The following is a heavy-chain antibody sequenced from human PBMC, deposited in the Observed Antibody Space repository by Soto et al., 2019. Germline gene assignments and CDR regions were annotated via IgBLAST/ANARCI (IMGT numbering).Heavy chain of an antibody. Sequence: GGSLRLSCAASGFIFSDYEINWVRQAPGKGLEWVSYISGSGLTIYYADSVKGRFTISRDKVKNSLYLQMNCLRVAATAVYDCARGQHKTADNRFDNWVQGTLVTVSS. J-gene: IGHJ5*02. CDR3: ARGQHKTADNRFDN. CDR1: GFIFSDYE. CDR2: ISGSGLTI. V-gene: IGHV3-48*03.